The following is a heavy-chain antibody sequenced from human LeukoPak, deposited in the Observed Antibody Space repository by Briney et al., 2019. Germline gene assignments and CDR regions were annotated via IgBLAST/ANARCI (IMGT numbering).Heavy chain of an antibody. CDR2: IKSKTDGGTT. Sequence: GGPLRLSCAASGFTFSNAWMSWVRQAPGKGLEWVGRIKSKTDGGTTDYAAPVKGRFTISRDDSKNTLYLQMNSLKTEDTAVYYCTTDFAGTGDAFDIWGQGTMVTVSS. CDR1: GFTFSNAW. CDR3: TTDFAGTGDAFDI. J-gene: IGHJ3*02. V-gene: IGHV3-15*01. D-gene: IGHD1-7*01.